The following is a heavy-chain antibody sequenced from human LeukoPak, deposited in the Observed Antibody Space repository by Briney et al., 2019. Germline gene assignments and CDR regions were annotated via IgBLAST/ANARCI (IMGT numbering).Heavy chain of an antibody. Sequence: GASVKVSCKASGYTFTSYGISWVRQAPGQGFEWMGWMNPKTGRTGFAQKFRGRFTMTRNISINTAYLEVTNLRFEDTALYYCVTGVPWDWGQGSLITVSS. CDR1: GYTFTSYG. CDR3: VTGVPWD. J-gene: IGHJ4*02. D-gene: IGHD1-26*01. V-gene: IGHV1-8*02. CDR2: MNPKTGRT.